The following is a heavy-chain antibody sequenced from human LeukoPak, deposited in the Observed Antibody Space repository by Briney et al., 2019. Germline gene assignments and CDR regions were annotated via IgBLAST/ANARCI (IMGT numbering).Heavy chain of an antibody. CDR3: ARRLRQNLFDP. V-gene: IGHV4-59*08. Sequence: SETLSLTCTVSGVSISSDYWSWIRLPPGKGLEWIGYIYYSGSSNYNPSLKSRVTMSVDTSKNQFSLKLTSVSAADTAVYYCARRLRQNLFDPWGQGTLVTVSS. D-gene: IGHD4-17*01. J-gene: IGHJ5*02. CDR2: IYYSGSS. CDR1: GVSISSDY.